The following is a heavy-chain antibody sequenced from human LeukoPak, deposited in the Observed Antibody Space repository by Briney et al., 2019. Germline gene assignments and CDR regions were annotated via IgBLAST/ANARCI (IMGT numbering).Heavy chain of an antibody. CDR1: GYTFTSYY. D-gene: IGHD2-15*01. V-gene: IGHV1-46*01. J-gene: IGHJ5*02. Sequence: ASVKVSCKASGYTFTSYYMHWVRQAPGQGLEWMGIINPSGGSTGYAQKFQGRVTMTRDTSTSTVYMELSSLRSEDTAVYYCARVDCSGGSCYSGWFDPWGQGTLVTVSS. CDR3: ARVDCSGGSCYSGWFDP. CDR2: INPSGGST.